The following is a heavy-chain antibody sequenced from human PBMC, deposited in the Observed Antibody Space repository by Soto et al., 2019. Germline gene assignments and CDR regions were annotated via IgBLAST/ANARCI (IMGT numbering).Heavy chain of an antibody. J-gene: IGHJ6*03. Sequence: GGSLRLSCAASGFTFSSYDMHWVRQATGKGLEWVSAIGTAGDTYYPGSVKGRFTISRENAKNSLYLQMNSLRAGDTAVYYCARESTMVGSGLPSGYMDVWGKGTTVTVSS. D-gene: IGHD6-19*01. CDR2: IGTAGDT. V-gene: IGHV3-13*01. CDR3: ARESTMVGSGLPSGYMDV. CDR1: GFTFSSYD.